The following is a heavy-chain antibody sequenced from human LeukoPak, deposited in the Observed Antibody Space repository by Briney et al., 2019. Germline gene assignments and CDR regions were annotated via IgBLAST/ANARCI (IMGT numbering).Heavy chain of an antibody. CDR3: ATRPYYFDY. V-gene: IGHV3-23*01. CDR2: ISGSGGST. CDR1: RFTFSTSA. J-gene: IGHJ4*02. Sequence: GGSLRLSCAASRFTFSTSAMSWFRQAPGKGLEWVSAISGSGGSTYYADSVKGRFTISRDNSKNTLYLQMNSLRAEDTAVYYCATRPYYFDYWGQGTLVTVSS.